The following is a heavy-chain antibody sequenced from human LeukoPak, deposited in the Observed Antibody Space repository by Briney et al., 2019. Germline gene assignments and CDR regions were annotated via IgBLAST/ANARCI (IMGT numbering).Heavy chain of an antibody. D-gene: IGHD2-2*01. V-gene: IGHV1-2*02. CDR1: GYTFTSYY. J-gene: IGHJ6*03. Sequence: ASVKVSCKASGYTFTSYYMHWVRQAPGQGLEWMGWINPNSGGTNYAQKFQGRVTMTRDTSISTAYMELSRLRSDDTAVYYCARGIVVPAAIIYYMDVWGKGTTVTVSS. CDR3: ARGIVVPAAIIYYMDV. CDR2: INPNSGGT.